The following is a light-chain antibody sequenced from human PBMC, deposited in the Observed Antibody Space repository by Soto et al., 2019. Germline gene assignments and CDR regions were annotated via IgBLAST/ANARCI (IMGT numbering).Light chain of an antibody. J-gene: IGLJ1*01. V-gene: IGLV2-14*01. CDR1: NSDVGGYNY. CDR2: EVS. Sequence: QSAMTQPASVSGSPGQSITISCTGTNSDVGGYNYVSWYQQHPGKAPKLMIYEVSNRPSGVSNRFSGSKSGNTASLTISGLQADDEADSYLISYTSRGTRVFGTWTKVTV. CDR3: ISYTSRGTRV.